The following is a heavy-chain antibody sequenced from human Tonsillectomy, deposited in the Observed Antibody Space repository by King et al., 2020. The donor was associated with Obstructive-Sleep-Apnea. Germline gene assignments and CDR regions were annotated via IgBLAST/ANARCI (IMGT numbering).Heavy chain of an antibody. Sequence: VQLVESGGGMVKPGGSLRLSCAASGFTFSSYSMNWVRQAPGKGLEWVSSISTRSSDIYYADSVKGRFTISRDNAKNSLYLQMNSLRVEDTAVYYCARDELEIDYWGQGTLVTVSS. CDR3: ARDELEIDY. D-gene: IGHD1-1*01. V-gene: IGHV3-21*01. CDR2: ISTRSSDI. CDR1: GFTFSSYS. J-gene: IGHJ4*02.